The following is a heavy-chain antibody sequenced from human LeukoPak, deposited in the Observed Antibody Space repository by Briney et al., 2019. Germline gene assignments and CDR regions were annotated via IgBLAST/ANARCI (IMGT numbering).Heavy chain of an antibody. D-gene: IGHD2-15*01. CDR3: ATGTCSGGSCYAFDY. V-gene: IGHV1-24*01. Sequence: ASVKVSCKVSGYTLTELSMHWVRQAPGKGLEWMGGFDPEDGETIYAQKFQGRVTMTEDTSTDTAYMELSSLRSEDTAVYCCATGTCSGGSCYAFDYWGQGTLVTVSS. J-gene: IGHJ4*02. CDR1: GYTLTELS. CDR2: FDPEDGET.